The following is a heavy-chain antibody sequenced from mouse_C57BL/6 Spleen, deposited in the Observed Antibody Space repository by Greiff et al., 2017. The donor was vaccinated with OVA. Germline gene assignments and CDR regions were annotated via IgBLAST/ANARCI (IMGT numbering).Heavy chain of an antibody. D-gene: IGHD4-1*02. Sequence: VHLVESGAELARPGASVKLSCKASGYTFTSYGISWVKQRTGQGLEWIGEIYPRSGNTYYNEKFKGKATLTADKSSSTAYMELRSLTSEDSAVYFCARPPSTGYFDYWGQGTTLTVSS. CDR1: GYTFTSYG. CDR3: ARPPSTGYFDY. V-gene: IGHV1-81*01. J-gene: IGHJ2*01. CDR2: IYPRSGNT.